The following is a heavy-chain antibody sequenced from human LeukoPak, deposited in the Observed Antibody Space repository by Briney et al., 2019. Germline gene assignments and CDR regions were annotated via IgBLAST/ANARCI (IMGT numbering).Heavy chain of an antibody. J-gene: IGHJ6*03. CDR1: GGSISSNY. D-gene: IGHD6-13*01. CDR3: ASIPIPAAVSYYFYMDV. Sequence: PSETLSLTCTVSGGSISSNYWSWIRQPPGKGLEWIGYIYCSGSTNYNPSLKSRVTISVDTSKNQFSLKLSSVTAADTAVYYCASIPIPAAVSYYFYMDVWGKGATVTVSS. CDR2: IYCSGST. V-gene: IGHV4-59*01.